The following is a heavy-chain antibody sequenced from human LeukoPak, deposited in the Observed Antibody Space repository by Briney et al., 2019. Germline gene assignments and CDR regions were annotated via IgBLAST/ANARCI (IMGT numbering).Heavy chain of an antibody. CDR2: IYYSGST. Sequence: SETLSLTCTVSGGSISSSSYYWGWIRQPPGKGLEWIGSIYYSGSTYYNPSLKSRVTISVGTSKNQFSLKLSSVTAADTTVYYCARPVGATTFWFDPWGQGTLVTVSS. J-gene: IGHJ5*02. CDR3: ARPVGATTFWFDP. CDR1: GGSISSSSYY. V-gene: IGHV4-39*01. D-gene: IGHD1-26*01.